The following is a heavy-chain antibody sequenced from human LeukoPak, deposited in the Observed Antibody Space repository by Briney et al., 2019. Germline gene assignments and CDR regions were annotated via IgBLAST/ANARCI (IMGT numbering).Heavy chain of an antibody. CDR1: GFTFSSYE. CDR3: ARAEWSNWYFDL. CDR2: ISSSGSTI. D-gene: IGHD3-3*01. V-gene: IGHV3-48*03. J-gene: IGHJ2*01. Sequence: PGGSLRLSCAASGFTFSSYEMNWVRQAPGKGLEWVSYISSSGSTIYYADSVKGRFTISRDNAKNSLYLQMNSLRAEDTAVYYCARAEWSNWYFDLWGRGTLVTVSS.